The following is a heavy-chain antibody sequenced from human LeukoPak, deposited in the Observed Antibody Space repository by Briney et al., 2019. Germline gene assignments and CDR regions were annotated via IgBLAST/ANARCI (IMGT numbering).Heavy chain of an antibody. J-gene: IGHJ4*02. CDR2: INHSGST. V-gene: IGHV4-34*01. CDR3: ARGVKWAYNSGWSYYFDY. Sequence: PSETLSLTCAVYGGSFNGYYWTWIRQPPGKGLEWIGEINHSGSTNYNPSLKSRVTISLDTSKNQFSLKPSSVTAADTAVYYCARGVKWAYNSGWSYYFDYWGQGILVTVSS. D-gene: IGHD6-19*01. CDR1: GGSFNGYY.